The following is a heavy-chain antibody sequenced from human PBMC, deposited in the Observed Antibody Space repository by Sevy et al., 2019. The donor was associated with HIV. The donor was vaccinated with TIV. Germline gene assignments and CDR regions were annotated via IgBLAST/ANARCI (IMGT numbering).Heavy chain of an antibody. CDR1: GGSISDYY. J-gene: IGHJ5*02. Sequence: SETLSLTCSVSGGSISDYYWIWIRQPPGKGLEWIGFVFYTGSTNYNPSLESRVTMSVDMSKNQFSLTLRSVTAADTAVYFCARGGEELAFNWFDPWGQGTLVTVSS. CDR3: ARGGEELAFNWFDP. CDR2: VFYTGST. V-gene: IGHV4-59*01. D-gene: IGHD1-26*01.